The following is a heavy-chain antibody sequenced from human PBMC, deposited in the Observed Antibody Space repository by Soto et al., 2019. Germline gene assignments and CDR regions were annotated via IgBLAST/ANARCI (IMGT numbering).Heavy chain of an antibody. CDR1: GYTFTGYY. CDR2: INPNSGGT. Sequence: ASVKVSCKASGYTFTGYYMHWVRQAPGQGLEWMGWINPNSGGTNYAQKFQGWVTMTRDTSISTAYMELSRLRSDDTAVYYCARESLSGWYGGFFDYWGQGTLVTVSS. J-gene: IGHJ4*02. D-gene: IGHD6-19*01. CDR3: ARESLSGWYGGFFDY. V-gene: IGHV1-2*04.